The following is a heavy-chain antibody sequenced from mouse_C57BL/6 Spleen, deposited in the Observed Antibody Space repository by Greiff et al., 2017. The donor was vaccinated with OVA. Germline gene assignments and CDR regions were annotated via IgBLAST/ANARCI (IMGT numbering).Heavy chain of an antibody. CDR1: GYTFTSYW. CDR3: ARWESNWDAMDY. Sequence: QVQLQQPGAELVRPGSSVKLSCKASGYTFTSYWMHWVKQRPIQGLEWIGNIDPSDSETQYNQKFKDKATLTVDKSSSTAYMQLSSLTSEDSAVYYCARWESNWDAMDYWGQGTSVTVSS. CDR2: IDPSDSET. D-gene: IGHD4-1*01. V-gene: IGHV1-52*01. J-gene: IGHJ4*01.